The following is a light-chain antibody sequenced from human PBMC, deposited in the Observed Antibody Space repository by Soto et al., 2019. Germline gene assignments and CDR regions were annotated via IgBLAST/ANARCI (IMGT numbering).Light chain of an antibody. CDR2: GAS. CDR1: QSVASA. J-gene: IGKJ1*01. CDR3: QQYQYWPWT. V-gene: IGKV3-15*01. Sequence: EIVMTQSPATLSVSPGERAALSCRASQSVASALAWYQQKPGQTPRLLIHGASSRATDIPARFSGSGSGTEFNVTSSSLQSEDVAIYYCQQYQYWPWTFGQGTKVEIK.